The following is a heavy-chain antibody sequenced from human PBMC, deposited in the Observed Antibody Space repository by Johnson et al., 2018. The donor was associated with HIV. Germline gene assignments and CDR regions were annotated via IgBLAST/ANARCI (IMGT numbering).Heavy chain of an antibody. V-gene: IGHV3-11*04. Sequence: QMMLVESGGGLVNPGGSLRLSCAASGFTFSDYYMSWIRQAPGKGLEWVSYISSSGNSMYYADSVKGRFTISRDNAKNSLYLQMNSLRAEDTAVYYCASGGSRYSGSYLSDAFDIWGQGTMVTVSS. CDR2: ISSSGNSM. D-gene: IGHD1-26*01. J-gene: IGHJ3*02. CDR1: GFTFSDYY. CDR3: ASGGSRYSGSYLSDAFDI.